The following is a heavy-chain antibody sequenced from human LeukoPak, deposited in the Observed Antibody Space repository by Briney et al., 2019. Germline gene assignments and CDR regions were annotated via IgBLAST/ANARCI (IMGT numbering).Heavy chain of an antibody. Sequence: GGSLRLSCAASGFTFSGSATHWVRQASGKGLEWVGRIRSKGNSYATAYAASVTGRFTISRDDSKNTAYLQMNSLKTEDTAVYYCTSVQGSSGLLDYWGQGTLVTVSS. CDR3: TSVQGSSGLLDY. D-gene: IGHD3-22*01. CDR1: GFTFSGSA. J-gene: IGHJ4*02. V-gene: IGHV3-73*01. CDR2: IRSKGNSYAT.